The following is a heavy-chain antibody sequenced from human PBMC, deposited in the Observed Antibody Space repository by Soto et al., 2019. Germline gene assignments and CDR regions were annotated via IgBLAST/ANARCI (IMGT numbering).Heavy chain of an antibody. V-gene: IGHV1-24*01. D-gene: IGHD4-17*01. CDR2: FDPEGGET. CDR1: GYTLTELS. Sequence: ASVKVSCKVSGYTLTELSMHWVRQAPGKGLEWMGGFDPEGGETIYAQKFQGRVTMTEDTSTDTAYMELSSLRSEDTAVYYCATDQNNTVTNGGHYYYGMDVWGQGXTVTVYS. CDR3: ATDQNNTVTNGGHYYYGMDV. J-gene: IGHJ6*02.